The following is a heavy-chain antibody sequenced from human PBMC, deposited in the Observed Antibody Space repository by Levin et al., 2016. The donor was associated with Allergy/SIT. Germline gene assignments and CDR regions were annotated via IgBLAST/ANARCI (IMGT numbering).Heavy chain of an antibody. CDR3: AKRSVYGDYGH. Sequence: WIRQPPGKGLEWVSAISGSGGSTYYADSVKGRFTIARDNSKNTLYLQMNSLRAEDTAVYYCAKRSVYGDYGHWGQGTLVTVSS. V-gene: IGHV3-23*01. CDR2: ISGSGGST. D-gene: IGHD4-17*01. J-gene: IGHJ4*02.